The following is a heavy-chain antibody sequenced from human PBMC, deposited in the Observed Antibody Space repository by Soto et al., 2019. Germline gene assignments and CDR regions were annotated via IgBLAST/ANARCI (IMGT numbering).Heavy chain of an antibody. CDR2: ISGSGGST. Sequence: GGSLRLSCAASGFTFSSYAMSWVRQAPGKGLEWVSAISGSGGSTYYADSVKGRFTISRDNSKNTLYLQMNSLRAEDTAVYYCAKDLYYDFWSGSNAFDIWGQGTMVTVSS. CDR3: AKDLYYDFWSGSNAFDI. V-gene: IGHV3-23*01. CDR1: GFTFSSYA. D-gene: IGHD3-3*01. J-gene: IGHJ3*02.